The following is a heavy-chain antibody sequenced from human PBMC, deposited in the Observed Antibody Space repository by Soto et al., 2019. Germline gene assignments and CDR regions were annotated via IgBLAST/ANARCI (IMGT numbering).Heavy chain of an antibody. J-gene: IGHJ4*02. Sequence: SETLSLTCTVSGGSVSSGSYYWSWIRQPPGKGLEWIGYIYYSGSTNYNPSLKSRVTISVDTSKNQFSLKLSSVTAADTAVYYCARGVYWNYVPYYFDYWGQGTLVTVSS. CDR3: ARGVYWNYVPYYFDY. D-gene: IGHD1-7*01. CDR2: IYYSGST. V-gene: IGHV4-61*01. CDR1: GGSVSSGSYY.